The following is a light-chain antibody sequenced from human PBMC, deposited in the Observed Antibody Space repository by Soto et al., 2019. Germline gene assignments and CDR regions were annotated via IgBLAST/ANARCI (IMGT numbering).Light chain of an antibody. V-gene: IGKV3-11*01. Sequence: EIVLTQSPATLSLSPGERATLSCRASQSVGSYLVWYQQKPGQAPRLLMYDASNRATGIPARFSGSGSGTDFTLTISSQEPEDFAVYYCQQRSNWPLTFGQGTKVDIK. J-gene: IGKJ1*01. CDR2: DAS. CDR3: QQRSNWPLT. CDR1: QSVGSY.